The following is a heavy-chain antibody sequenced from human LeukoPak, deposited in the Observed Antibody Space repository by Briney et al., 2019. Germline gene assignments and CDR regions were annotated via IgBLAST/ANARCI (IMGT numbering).Heavy chain of an antibody. CDR2: IYTSGST. CDR3: AREVYDSSGYYQGGWFDP. J-gene: IGHJ5*02. D-gene: IGHD3-22*01. V-gene: IGHV4-4*07. Sequence: SETLSLTCTVSGGSIRSYYWSWIRQPAGKGLEWIGRIYTSGSTNYNPSLKSRVTISVDTSKNQFSLKLRSVTAADTAVYYCAREVYDSSGYYQGGWFDPWGQGTLVTVSS. CDR1: GGSIRSYY.